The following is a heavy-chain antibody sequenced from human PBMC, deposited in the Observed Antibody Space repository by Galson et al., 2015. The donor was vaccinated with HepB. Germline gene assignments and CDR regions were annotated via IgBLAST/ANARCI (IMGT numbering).Heavy chain of an antibody. J-gene: IGHJ4*02. D-gene: IGHD3-22*01. Sequence: SVKVSCKASRDTFSSCTLNWVRQAPGQGLEWMGRIIPILGIANYAQKFQGRVTITADRSTNTAYMELSSLRSEDTAVYYCARDRGRTDYYDSSGYPFDYWGQGTVVTVSS. V-gene: IGHV1-69*04. CDR3: ARDRGRTDYYDSSGYPFDY. CDR1: RDTFSSCT. CDR2: IIPILGIA.